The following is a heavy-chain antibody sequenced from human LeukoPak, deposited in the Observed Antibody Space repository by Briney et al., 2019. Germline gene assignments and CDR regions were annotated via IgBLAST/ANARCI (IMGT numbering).Heavy chain of an antibody. D-gene: IGHD2-21*02. Sequence: GGSLRLSCAASGFTVSSRYMSWVRQAPGEGLEWVSVIHGDGSTYYADSVKGRFTISRGNSKNTLYLQMNSLRAEDTAVYYCARGESSDCTCIDYWGQGTLVSVSS. V-gene: IGHV3-53*01. J-gene: IGHJ4*02. CDR1: GFTVSSRY. CDR3: ARGESSDCTCIDY. CDR2: IHGDGST.